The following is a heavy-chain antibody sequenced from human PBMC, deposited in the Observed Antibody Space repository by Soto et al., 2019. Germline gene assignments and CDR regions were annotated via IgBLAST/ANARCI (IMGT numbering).Heavy chain of an antibody. V-gene: IGHV3-33*03. CDR1: GFIFNEYG. D-gene: IGHD2-15*01. CDR3: ARWGCSGSNCNLNQRSFDL. J-gene: IGHJ4*02. CDR2: IWYDGSNK. Sequence: QVQLVESGGGVVQPGRSLRLSCAASGFIFNEYGMHWVRQAPGKGLEWVAVIWYDGSNKYYADSVKGRFTFSRDNSKNTMSRLMNRLRAEDTAVYYCARWGCSGSNCNLNQRSFDLWGQGTLVTVSS.